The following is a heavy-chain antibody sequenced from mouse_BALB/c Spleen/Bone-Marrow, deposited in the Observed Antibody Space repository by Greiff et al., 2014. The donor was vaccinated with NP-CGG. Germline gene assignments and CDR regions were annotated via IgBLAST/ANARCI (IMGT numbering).Heavy chain of an antibody. Sequence: QLQESGPELEKPGASVKISCKASGYSFTGYNVNWVKQSNGKSLEWIGNIDPYYGGISYNQKFKDKATLTVDKSSSTAYMQLKSLTSEDSAVYYCARSIEYRPLTYWGQGTLVTVSA. CDR3: ARSIEYRPLTY. J-gene: IGHJ3*01. CDR1: GYSFTGYN. CDR2: IDPYYGGI. D-gene: IGHD2-14*01. V-gene: IGHV1-39*01.